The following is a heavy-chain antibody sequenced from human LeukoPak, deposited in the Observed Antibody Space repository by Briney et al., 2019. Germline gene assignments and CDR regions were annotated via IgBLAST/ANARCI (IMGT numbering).Heavy chain of an antibody. J-gene: IGHJ4*02. CDR1: GYSISSGYY. V-gene: IGHV4-38-2*01. CDR3: ARSRERNRFGELGY. CDR2: IYHSGST. D-gene: IGHD3-10*01. Sequence: PSETLSLTCAVSGYSISSGYYWDWIRQPPGKGLGWIGSIYHSGSTYYNPSLKSRVTISVDTSKNQFSLNLSSVTAADTAVYYCARSRERNRFGELGYWGQGTLVTVSS.